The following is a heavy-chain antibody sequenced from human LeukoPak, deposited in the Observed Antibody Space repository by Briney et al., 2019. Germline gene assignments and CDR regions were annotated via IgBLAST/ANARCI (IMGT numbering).Heavy chain of an antibody. Sequence: SETLSLTCAVYGGSFSGNYRSWIRQPPGKGLEWIGEINHSGGTNYNPSLKSRVTISVYVSRNQFSLNLSSVTAADTAVYYCARGGRGKWFDPWGRGTLVTVSS. CDR2: INHSGGT. D-gene: IGHD3-10*01. J-gene: IGHJ5*02. V-gene: IGHV4-34*01. CDR3: ARGGRGKWFDP. CDR1: GGSFSGNY.